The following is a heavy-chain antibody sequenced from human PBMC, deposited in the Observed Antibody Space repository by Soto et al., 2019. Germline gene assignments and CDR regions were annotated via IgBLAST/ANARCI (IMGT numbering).Heavy chain of an antibody. V-gene: IGHV4-30-4*01. Sequence: PSETLSLTCTVSGGSISNLAYCWSWIRQSPDKGLEWIGHIYDGGTTYSSPSLKGRVTISADTSETQFSLKLNSVSAADTAVYYCARWVEVSLDYFDSWGQGTPVTVSS. CDR1: GGSISNLAYC. CDR3: ARWVEVSLDYFDS. J-gene: IGHJ4*02. CDR2: IYDGGTT. D-gene: IGHD2-15*01.